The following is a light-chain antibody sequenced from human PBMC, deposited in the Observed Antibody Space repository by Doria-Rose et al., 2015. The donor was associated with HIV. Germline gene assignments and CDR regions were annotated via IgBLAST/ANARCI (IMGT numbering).Light chain of an antibody. V-gene: IGKV4-1*01. CDR1: QSLLYTSKNY. J-gene: IGKJ3*01. CDR2: WAP. Sequence: DIQVTQSPESLGMSLGERATLNCKSNQSLLYTSKNYLAWYQQKPGQPPKLLIYWAPTRQSGVPAQFSGSGSGTDLTLTISSLEAEDVAVYYCQQYYDTPSFGPGTTVDIK. CDR3: QQYYDTPS.